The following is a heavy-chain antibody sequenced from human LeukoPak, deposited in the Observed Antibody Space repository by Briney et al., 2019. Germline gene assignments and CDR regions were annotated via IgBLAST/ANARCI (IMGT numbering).Heavy chain of an antibody. Sequence: ASVKVSCKASGYTFTSYSIHWVQQAPGQGLEWMGVINPSGGSTTYAQMFQGRVTMTTDTSTSTVYMELSSLRSEDTAVYYCAREAGATDYWGQGTLVTVSS. CDR2: INPSGGST. CDR1: GYTFTSYS. J-gene: IGHJ4*02. D-gene: IGHD1-26*01. V-gene: IGHV1-46*01. CDR3: AREAGATDY.